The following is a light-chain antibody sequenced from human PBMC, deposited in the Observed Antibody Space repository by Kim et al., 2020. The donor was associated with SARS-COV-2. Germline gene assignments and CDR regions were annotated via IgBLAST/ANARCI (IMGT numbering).Light chain of an antibody. V-gene: IGKV1-39*01. CDR3: QQSDSSPPT. CDR2: GAS. Sequence: DIQMTQSPSSLSASIGDRVTITCRASQSIIRHFNWYQKRPGEAPKLLIYGASNLQSGVPSRFSGSGSGTDFTLTISSLQPEDFATYNSQQSDSSPPTFVEGTKGDIK. J-gene: IGKJ1*01. CDR1: QSIIRH.